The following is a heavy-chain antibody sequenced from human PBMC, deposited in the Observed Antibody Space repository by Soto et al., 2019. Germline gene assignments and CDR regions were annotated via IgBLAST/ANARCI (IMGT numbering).Heavy chain of an antibody. J-gene: IGHJ4*02. V-gene: IGHV3-23*01. Sequence: GGSLRLSCAASGFTFSSYAMSWVRQAPGKGLEWVSAISGSGGSTYYADSVKGRFTISRDNSKNTLYLQMNSLGAEDTAVYYCAKDLTLAVAGTIDYWGQGTLVTVPS. D-gene: IGHD6-19*01. CDR1: GFTFSSYA. CDR3: AKDLTLAVAGTIDY. CDR2: ISGSGGST.